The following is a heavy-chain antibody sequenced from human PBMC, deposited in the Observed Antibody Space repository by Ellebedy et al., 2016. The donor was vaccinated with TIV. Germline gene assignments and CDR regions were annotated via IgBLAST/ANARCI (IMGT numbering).Heavy chain of an antibody. CDR1: GSTFSSYP. V-gene: IGHV3-30-3*01. D-gene: IGHD2-21*02. CDR2: ISYDESDK. J-gene: IGHJ3*02. Sequence: GESLKISCAASGSTFSSYPMHWVRQAPGKGLEWVAIISYDESDKYYPDSVKGRFTISRDNSKNTLYLQMNSLRAEDTAVYYCAREEAYCGGDCYRAFDIWGQGTMVTVSS. CDR3: AREEAYCGGDCYRAFDI.